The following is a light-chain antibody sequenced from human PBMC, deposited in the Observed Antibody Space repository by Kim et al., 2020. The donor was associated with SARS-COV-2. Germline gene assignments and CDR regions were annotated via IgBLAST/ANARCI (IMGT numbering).Light chain of an antibody. J-gene: IGLJ3*02. CDR3: QVWDRSSDEV. CDR2: YDS. Sequence: SYELTQPPSVSVAPGKTARITCGGNNIGSKSVHWYQQKPGQAPVLVTYYDSDRPSGIPERFSGSNSGNTATLTIRRVEAVDEADYSCQVWDRSSDEVFGG. CDR1: NIGSKS. V-gene: IGLV3-21*04.